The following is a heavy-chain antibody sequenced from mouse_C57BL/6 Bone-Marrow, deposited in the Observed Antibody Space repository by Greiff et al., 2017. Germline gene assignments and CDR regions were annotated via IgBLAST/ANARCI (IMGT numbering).Heavy chain of an antibody. D-gene: IGHD2-3*01. Sequence: QVQLQQPGAELVKPGASVKLSCKASGYTFTSYWMHWVKQRPGQGLEWIGMIHPNSGSTNYNEKFKSKATLTVDKSSSTAYMQLSSLTSEDSAVYYCARWLLFYYARDYWGQGTSVTVSS. CDR1: GYTFTSYW. V-gene: IGHV1-64*01. CDR3: ARWLLFYYARDY. J-gene: IGHJ4*01. CDR2: IHPNSGST.